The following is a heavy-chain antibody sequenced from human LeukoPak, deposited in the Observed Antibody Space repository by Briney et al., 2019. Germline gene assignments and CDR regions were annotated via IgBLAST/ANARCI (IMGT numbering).Heavy chain of an antibody. D-gene: IGHD3-9*01. V-gene: IGHV4-39*01. Sequence: PSETLSLTCTVSGGSISSSSYYWGWIRQPPGKGLEWIGSIYYSGGTYYNPSLKSRVTISVDTSKNQFSLKLSSVTAADTAVYYCARHVKRLRYFDWLLGNWFDPWGQGTLVTVSS. CDR2: IYYSGGT. CDR3: ARHVKRLRYFDWLLGNWFDP. CDR1: GGSISSSSYY. J-gene: IGHJ5*02.